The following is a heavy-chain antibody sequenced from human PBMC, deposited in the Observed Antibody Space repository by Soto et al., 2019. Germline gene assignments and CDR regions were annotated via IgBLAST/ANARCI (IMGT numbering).Heavy chain of an antibody. V-gene: IGHV3-21*01. CDR3: ARDSSSSRGNYYYYGMDV. D-gene: IGHD6-6*01. CDR2: ISSSSYI. J-gene: IGHJ6*02. Sequence: GGSLRLSCAASGFTFSSYSMNWVRQAPGKGLEWVSSISSSSYIYYADSVKGRFTISRDNAKNSLYLQMNSLRAEDTAVYYCARDSSSSRGNYYYYGMDVWGQGTTVTVSS. CDR1: GFTFSSYS.